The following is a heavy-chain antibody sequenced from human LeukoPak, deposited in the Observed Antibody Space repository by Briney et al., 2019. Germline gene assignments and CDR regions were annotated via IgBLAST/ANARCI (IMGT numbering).Heavy chain of an antibody. CDR1: GYTFTGYY. J-gene: IGHJ4*02. Sequence: GASVKVSCKASGYTFTGYYMHWVRQAPGQGLEWMGGIIPIFGTANYAQKFQGRVTITADESTSTACMELSSLRSDDTAVYYCARDVEYLDYWGQGTLVTVSS. CDR2: IIPIFGTA. V-gene: IGHV1-69*13. CDR3: ARDVEYLDY.